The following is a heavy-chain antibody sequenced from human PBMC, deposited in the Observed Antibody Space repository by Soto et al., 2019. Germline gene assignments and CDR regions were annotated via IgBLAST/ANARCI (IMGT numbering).Heavy chain of an antibody. CDR1: GGAIISSNW. Sequence: PSETLSLTCAVSGGAIISSNWLSWVRQPPGKGLEWIGEIYHSGSTNYNPSLKSRVTISVDKSKNQFSLKLSSVTAADTAVYYCATDRLHYAFDIWGQGTMVTVSS. V-gene: IGHV4-4*02. CDR3: ATDRLHYAFDI. CDR2: IYHSGST. J-gene: IGHJ3*02.